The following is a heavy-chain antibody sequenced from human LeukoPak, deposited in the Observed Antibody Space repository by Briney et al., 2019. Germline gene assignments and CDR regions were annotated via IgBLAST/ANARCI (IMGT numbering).Heavy chain of an antibody. D-gene: IGHD3-9*01. V-gene: IGHV3-7*01. J-gene: IGHJ4*02. CDR3: VRNLPGAGY. CDR2: IKTDGSET. Sequence: GGSLRLSCAASGFTFNNYWLSWVRQAPGKGLEWVANIKTDGSETYYVDAVKGRFTISRDNAKNYLYLQMNNLRVEDTAVYYCVRNLPGAGYWGQGTLVIVSS. CDR1: GFTFNNYW.